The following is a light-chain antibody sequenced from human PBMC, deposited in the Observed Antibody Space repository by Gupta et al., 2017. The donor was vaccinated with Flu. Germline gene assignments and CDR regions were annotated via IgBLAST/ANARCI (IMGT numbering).Light chain of an antibody. CDR1: ALPKQY. Sequence: SYELTQPPSVSVSPGQTARIPCSGDALPKQYAHWYQQKPGQAPVLVIFKDSERPSRIPERFSGSSSGTTATLTISGVQAEDEAYYYCQSTDNSGTYWVFGGETKLIVL. CDR3: QSTDNSGTYWV. V-gene: IGLV3-25*02. J-gene: IGLJ3*02. CDR2: KDS.